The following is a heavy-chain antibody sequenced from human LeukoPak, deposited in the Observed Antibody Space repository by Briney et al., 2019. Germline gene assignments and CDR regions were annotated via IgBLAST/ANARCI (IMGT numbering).Heavy chain of an antibody. CDR3: AKVRPDFTVGVYYFDY. Sequence: GGSLRLSCAVSGFTFSIHAVSWVRQAPGKGLEWVSGINGGGGSTYYADSVKGRFTISRDNSKNTLYLQMNSLRAEDTAVYFCAKVRPDFTVGVYYFDYWGQGTLVTVSS. D-gene: IGHD1-26*01. J-gene: IGHJ4*02. CDR2: INGGGGST. V-gene: IGHV3-23*01. CDR1: GFTFSIHA.